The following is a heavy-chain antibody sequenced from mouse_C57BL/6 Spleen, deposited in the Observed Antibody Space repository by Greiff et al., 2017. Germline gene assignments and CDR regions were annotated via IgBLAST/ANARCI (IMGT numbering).Heavy chain of an antibody. CDR3: ARGSDDYDWYFDV. D-gene: IGHD2-4*01. CDR1: GYAFSSSW. J-gene: IGHJ1*03. CDR2: IYPGDGDT. V-gene: IGHV1-82*01. Sequence: QVQLQQSGPELVKPGASVKISCKASGYAFSSSWMNWVKQRPGKGLEWIGRIYPGDGDTNYNGKFKGKATLTADKSSSTAYMQLSSLTSGDSAVYFCARGSDDYDWYFDVWGTGTTVTVSS.